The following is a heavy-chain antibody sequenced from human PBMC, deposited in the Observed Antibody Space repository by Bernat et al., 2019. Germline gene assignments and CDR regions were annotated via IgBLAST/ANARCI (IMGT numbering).Heavy chain of an antibody. V-gene: IGHV3-23*01. CDR2: ISGSGGTT. CDR3: AKGELPLFYPATYYFDY. J-gene: IGHJ4*02. CDR1: GFTFSTYA. Sequence: EVQLLESGGGLVQPGGSLRLSCAASGFTFSTYAMSWVRQAPGQGLEWVPAISGSGGTTYYADSAKGRFTISSDNSKNTLYLQMNSLRAEDTAVYYWAKGELPLFYPATYYFDYWGQGTLVTVSS. D-gene: IGHD2-21*01.